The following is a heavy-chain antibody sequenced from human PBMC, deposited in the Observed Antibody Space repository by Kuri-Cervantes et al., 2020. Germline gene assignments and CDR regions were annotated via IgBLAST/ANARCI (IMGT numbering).Heavy chain of an antibody. CDR2: ISYDGSNK. CDR1: GFTFSSYA. J-gene: IGHJ5*02. CDR3: AKDRIAVAGKGRWFDP. D-gene: IGHD6-19*01. V-gene: IGHV3-30-3*01. Sequence: GGSLRLSCAASGFTFSSYAMHWVRQAPGKGLEWVAVISYDGSNKYYADSVKGRFTISRDNSKNTLYLQMNSLRAEDTAVYYCAKDRIAVAGKGRWFDPWGQGTLVTVSS.